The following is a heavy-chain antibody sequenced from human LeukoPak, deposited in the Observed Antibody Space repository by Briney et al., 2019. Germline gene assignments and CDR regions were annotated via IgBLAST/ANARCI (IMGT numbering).Heavy chain of an antibody. V-gene: IGHV3-23*01. CDR2: IIDSGNSV. D-gene: IGHD1-26*01. CDR1: GFTFSSRA. Sequence: GGSLRLSCAASGFTFSSRAMSWVRQAPGKGLEWVSTIIDSGNSVYYADSVEGRFTISRDNSKNTLYLQMNSLRAGDTAVYYCAKDPIFSGSYGVFDSWGQGTLVTVSS. CDR3: AKDPIFSGSYGVFDS. J-gene: IGHJ4*02.